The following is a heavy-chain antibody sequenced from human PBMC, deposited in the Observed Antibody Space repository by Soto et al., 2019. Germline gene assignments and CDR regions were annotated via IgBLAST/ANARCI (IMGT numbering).Heavy chain of an antibody. V-gene: IGHV4-4*02. CDR2: IYHSGST. CDR1: GGSISSSNW. J-gene: IGHJ4*02. CDR3: ARAGHTIFGVVIQYYFDY. Sequence: SETLSLTCAVSGGSISSSNWWSWVRQPPGKGLEWIGEIYHSGSTNYNPPLKSRVTISVDKSTNQFSLKLSSATAADTAVYYCARAGHTIFGVVIQYYFDYWGQGTLVTVSS. D-gene: IGHD3-3*01.